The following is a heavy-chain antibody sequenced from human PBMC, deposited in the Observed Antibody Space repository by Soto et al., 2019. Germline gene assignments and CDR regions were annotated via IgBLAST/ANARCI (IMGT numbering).Heavy chain of an antibody. CDR3: ARETTIAAAGTNYYYGMDV. J-gene: IGHJ6*02. CDR1: GDSVSSNSAA. V-gene: IGHV6-1*01. D-gene: IGHD6-13*01. Sequence: SQTLSLTCAISGDSVSSNSAAWNWIRQSPSRGLEWLGRTYYRSKWYNDYAVSVKSRITINPDKSKNQSSLQLNSVTPEDTAVYYCARETTIAAAGTNYYYGMDVWGQGTTVTVSS. CDR2: TYYRSKWYN.